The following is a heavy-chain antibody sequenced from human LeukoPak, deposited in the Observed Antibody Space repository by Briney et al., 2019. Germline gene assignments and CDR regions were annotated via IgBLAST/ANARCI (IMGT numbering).Heavy chain of an antibody. CDR3: TPHYDSWKGYFDN. CDR2: IKQDGSEK. CDR1: GFTFSSYW. J-gene: IGHJ4*02. D-gene: IGHD3-3*01. V-gene: IGHV3-7*05. Sequence: GGSLRLSCAASGFTFSSYWMSWVRQAPGKGPEWVANIKQDGSEKYYVDSVKGRFTISRDNAQNSLYLQMNSLRAEGTAVYYCTPHYDSWKGYFDNWGQGTLVTVSS.